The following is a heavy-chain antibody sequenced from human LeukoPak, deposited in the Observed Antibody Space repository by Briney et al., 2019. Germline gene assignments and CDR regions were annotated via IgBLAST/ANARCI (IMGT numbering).Heavy chain of an antibody. CDR1: GFTFSNYA. D-gene: IGHD1-26*01. J-gene: IGHJ4*02. V-gene: IGHV3-30-3*01. CDR2: VSYDGSNK. CDR3: ATIGDRRSGELYRINY. Sequence: GGSLRLSCAASGFTFSNYAMHWVRQAPGKGLEWVAVVSYDGSNKYYADSVKGRFTISRDNSKNTLYLQVNSLRAEDAAVYYCATIGDRRSGELYRINYWGQGTLVTVSS.